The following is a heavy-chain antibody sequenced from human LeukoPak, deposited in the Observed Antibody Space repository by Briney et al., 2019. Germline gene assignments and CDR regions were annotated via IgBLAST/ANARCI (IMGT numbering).Heavy chain of an antibody. J-gene: IGHJ4*02. V-gene: IGHV4-39*07. CDR1: GGSISSSSYY. Sequence: SETLSLTCTVSGGSISSSSYYWGWIRQPPGKGLEWIGSIYYSGSTNYNPSLKSRVTISVDKSKNQFSLKLSSVTAADTAVYYCAITIAVAGTDFDYWGQGTLVTVSS. D-gene: IGHD6-19*01. CDR2: IYYSGST. CDR3: AITIAVAGTDFDY.